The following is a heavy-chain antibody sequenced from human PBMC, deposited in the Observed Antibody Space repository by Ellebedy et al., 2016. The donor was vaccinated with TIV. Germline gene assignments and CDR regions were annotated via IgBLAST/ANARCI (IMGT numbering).Heavy chain of an antibody. CDR2: ISSSSSTI. CDR3: AAAAGAGDDAFDI. J-gene: IGHJ3*02. Sequence: GGSLRLXXAASGFTFSRYSMNWVRQAPGKGLECVSYISSSSSTIYYADSVKGRFTISRDKAKNSLYLQMNSLRAEDTAVYYCAAAAGAGDDAFDIWGQGTMVTVSS. CDR1: GFTFSRYS. D-gene: IGHD6-13*01. V-gene: IGHV3-48*01.